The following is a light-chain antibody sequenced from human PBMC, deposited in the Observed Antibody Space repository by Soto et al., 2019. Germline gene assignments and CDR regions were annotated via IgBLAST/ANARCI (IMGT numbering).Light chain of an antibody. CDR3: CSYAGSFTWV. Sequence: QSALTQPRSVSGSPGQSVTISCTGTTGDVGAYNFVSWYQLYPGKAPKLMIYDANKRPPGVPDRFSASKSGNTASLTISGLQAEDEADYHCCSYAGSFTWVFGGGTKLTVL. CDR1: TGDVGAYNF. CDR2: DAN. V-gene: IGLV2-11*01. J-gene: IGLJ3*02.